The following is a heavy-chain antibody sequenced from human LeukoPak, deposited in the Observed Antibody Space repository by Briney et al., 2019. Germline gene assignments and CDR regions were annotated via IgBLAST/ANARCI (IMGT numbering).Heavy chain of an antibody. CDR1: GGSISSYY. V-gene: IGHV4-59*01. Sequence: SETLSLTCTVSGGSISSYYWGWIRQPPGKGLEWIGYIYYSGSTNYNPSLRSRVTISVDTSKNQFSLKLSSVSAADTAVYYCARERTDRKMVVITRGRGYFDYWGQGTLVTVSS. CDR3: ARERTDRKMVVITRGRGYFDY. J-gene: IGHJ4*02. CDR2: IYYSGST. D-gene: IGHD3-22*01.